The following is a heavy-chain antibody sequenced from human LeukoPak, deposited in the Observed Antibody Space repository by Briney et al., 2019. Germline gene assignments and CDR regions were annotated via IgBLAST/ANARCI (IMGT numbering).Heavy chain of an antibody. CDR3: AKAPSYYYGSGSFDY. D-gene: IGHD3-10*01. Sequence: GGSLRLSCAASGFTFSSYGMHWVRQAPGKGLEWVAFIRYDGSNKYYADSVKGRFTISRDNSKNTLYLQMNSLRAEDTAVYYCAKAPSYYYGSGSFDYWGQGTLGTVSS. CDR1: GFTFSSYG. V-gene: IGHV3-30*02. CDR2: IRYDGSNK. J-gene: IGHJ4*02.